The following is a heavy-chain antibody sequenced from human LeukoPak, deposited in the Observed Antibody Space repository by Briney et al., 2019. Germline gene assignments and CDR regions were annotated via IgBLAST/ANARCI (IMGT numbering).Heavy chain of an antibody. J-gene: IGHJ5*02. CDR3: ARGAMVRGVPFNP. D-gene: IGHD3-10*01. V-gene: IGHV4-59*12. CDR1: GGSISSYY. Sequence: PSETLSLTCTVSGGSISSYYWSWIRQPPGKGLEWIGSIYHSGSTYYNPSLKSRVTISVDTSKNQFSLKLSSVTAADTAVYYCARGAMVRGVPFNPWGQGTLVTVSS. CDR2: IYHSGST.